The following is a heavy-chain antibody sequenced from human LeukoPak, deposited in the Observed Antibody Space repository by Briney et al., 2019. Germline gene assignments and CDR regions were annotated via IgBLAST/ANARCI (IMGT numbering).Heavy chain of an antibody. CDR3: ARGGYNIDWMKDATDY. J-gene: IGHJ4*02. CDR2: INHLGST. D-gene: IGHD3-9*01. CDR1: GGSFSGYY. Sequence: ASETLSLTCGVYGGSFSGYYYNWIRQSPGKGLEWIAEINHLGSTNYNPSLKSRVAMSIDTSKSQFSLRLYSVTAANTAVYYCARGGYNIDWMKDATDYWGQGTLVTVSS. V-gene: IGHV4-34*01.